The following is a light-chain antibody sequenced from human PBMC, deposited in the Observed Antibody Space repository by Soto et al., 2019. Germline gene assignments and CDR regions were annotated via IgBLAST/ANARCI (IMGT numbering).Light chain of an antibody. CDR3: QQSYSTPT. J-gene: IGKJ4*01. V-gene: IGKV3-15*01. CDR1: LSISSD. Sequence: EIVLTQSPGTLSLSPGERATLSCRASLSISSDLAWYQQKPGQAPRLLIYGASTRATGIPGRFSGSGSGTDFTLTISSLQTEDVAVYYCQQSYSTPTFGGGTKVDIK. CDR2: GAS.